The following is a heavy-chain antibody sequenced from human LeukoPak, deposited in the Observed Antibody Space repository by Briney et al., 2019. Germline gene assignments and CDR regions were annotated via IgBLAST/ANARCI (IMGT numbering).Heavy chain of an antibody. V-gene: IGHV3-9*01. CDR1: GFTFDDYA. D-gene: IGHD4-17*01. CDR3: AKAEGGDYYYYYGMDV. Sequence: GGSLRLSCAASGFTFDDYAMHWVRQAPGKGLEWVSGISWNSGSIGYADSVKGRFTISRDNAKNSLYLQMNSLRAEDTALYYCAKAEGGDYYYYYGMDVWGQGTTVTVSS. J-gene: IGHJ6*02. CDR2: ISWNSGSI.